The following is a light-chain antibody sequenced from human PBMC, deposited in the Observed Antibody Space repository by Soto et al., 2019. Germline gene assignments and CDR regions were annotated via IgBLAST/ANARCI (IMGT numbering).Light chain of an antibody. V-gene: IGKV3D-15*01. J-gene: IGKJ4*01. CDR2: SAV. CDR3: QQYNDWPLT. CDR1: QNVNQN. Sequence: EIVMTQSPATLSVSPGEGATLSCSASQNVNQNVAWYQQKPGQPLRLLIHSAVTGAVGIPATFSGSGSGTEFTLTINSLQSEDFAVYYCQQYNDWPLTFGGGTRVEIK.